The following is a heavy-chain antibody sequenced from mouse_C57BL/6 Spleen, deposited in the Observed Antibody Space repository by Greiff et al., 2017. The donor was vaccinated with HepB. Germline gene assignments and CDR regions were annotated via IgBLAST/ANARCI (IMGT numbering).Heavy chain of an antibody. CDR2: INPNNGGT. D-gene: IGHD2-2*01. Sequence: VQLKESGPELVKPGASVKMSCKASGYTFTDYNMHWVKQSHGKSLEWIGYINPNNGGTSYNQKFKGKATLTVNKSSSTAYMELRSLTSEDSAVYYCARYGYDDAMDYWGQGTSVTVSS. CDR1: GYTFTDYN. CDR3: ARYGYDDAMDY. J-gene: IGHJ4*01. V-gene: IGHV1-22*01.